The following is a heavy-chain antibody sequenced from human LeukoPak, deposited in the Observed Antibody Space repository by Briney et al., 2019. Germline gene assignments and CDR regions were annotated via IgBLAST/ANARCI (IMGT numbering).Heavy chain of an antibody. V-gene: IGHV4-34*01. CDR3: ARGHPGSYYTAFDY. D-gene: IGHD3-10*01. Sequence: PSETLSLTCAVLGGSFGGYYWGWIRQPPGKGLEWIGEINHSGSTNYNPSFKSRVTISVDTSKNQFSLKLSSVTAADTAVYYCARGHPGSYYTAFDYWGQGTLVTVSS. CDR2: INHSGST. J-gene: IGHJ4*02. CDR1: GGSFGGYY.